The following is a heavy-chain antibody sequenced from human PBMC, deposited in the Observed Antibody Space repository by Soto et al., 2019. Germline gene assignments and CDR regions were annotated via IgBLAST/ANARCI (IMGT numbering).Heavy chain of an antibody. J-gene: IGHJ6*02. V-gene: IGHV4-39*01. CDR2: IYYSGST. CDR1: GGSISSSSYY. D-gene: IGHD3-10*01. Sequence: PSETLSLTWTVSGGSISSSSYYWGWIRQPPGKGLEWIGSIYYSGSTYYNPSLKSRVTISVDTSKNQFSLKLSSVTAADTAVYYCARLAITMVRGVNGMDVWGQGTTVTVSS. CDR3: ARLAITMVRGVNGMDV.